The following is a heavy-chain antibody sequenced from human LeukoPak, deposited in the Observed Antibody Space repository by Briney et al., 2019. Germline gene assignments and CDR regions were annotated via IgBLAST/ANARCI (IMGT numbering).Heavy chain of an antibody. CDR3: AVTGLYNYYYYYYMDV. V-gene: IGHV1-69*05. CDR2: IIPIFGTA. CDR1: GGTFSSYA. D-gene: IGHD7-27*01. Sequence: SVKVSCKASGGTFSSYAISWVRQAPGQGLEWMGRIIPIFGTANYAQKFQGGVTITTDESTSTAYMELSSLRSEDTAVYYCAVTGLYNYYYYYYMDVWGKGTTVTVSS. J-gene: IGHJ6*03.